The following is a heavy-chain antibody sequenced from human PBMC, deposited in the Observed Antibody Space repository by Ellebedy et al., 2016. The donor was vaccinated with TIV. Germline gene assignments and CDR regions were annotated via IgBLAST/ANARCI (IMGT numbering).Heavy chain of an antibody. CDR1: GYTFNRHA. J-gene: IGHJ4*02. Sequence: AASVKVSCKASGYTFNRHAIHWVRQVPGQRPEWMGWINTDTGHAEYSKNFQGRVTIGRDTSASTAYMEVSSLTSEDTAVYYCARDFGHTGYDLLDYWGQGTLVTVSS. D-gene: IGHD5-12*01. CDR3: ARDFGHTGYDLLDY. CDR2: INTDTGHA. V-gene: IGHV1-3*04.